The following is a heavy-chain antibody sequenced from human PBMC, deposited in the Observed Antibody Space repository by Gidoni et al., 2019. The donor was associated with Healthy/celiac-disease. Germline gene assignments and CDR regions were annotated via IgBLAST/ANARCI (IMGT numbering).Heavy chain of an antibody. D-gene: IGHD3-10*01. Sequence: QVQLVQSGAEVKKPGASVKVSCKASGYTFTNYGISWVRQAPGQGLEWMGWISAYNGNTNYAQKLQGRVTMTTDTSTSTAYMELRSLRSDDTAVYYCARDRRGYGSGSWNYFDYWGQGTLVTVSS. CDR1: GYTFTNYG. CDR2: ISAYNGNT. CDR3: ARDRRGYGSGSWNYFDY. J-gene: IGHJ4*02. V-gene: IGHV1-18*01.